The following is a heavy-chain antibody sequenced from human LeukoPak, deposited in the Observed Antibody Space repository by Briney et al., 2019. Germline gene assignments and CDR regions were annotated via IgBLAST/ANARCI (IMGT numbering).Heavy chain of an antibody. CDR3: AQYTGVGPLSGFDV. J-gene: IGHJ6*02. CDR1: GLIFSRDA. V-gene: IGHV3-23*01. D-gene: IGHD1-26*01. CDR2: ISGSGGST. Sequence: GGSLSLFCAASGLIFSRDAKRWVRQAPGKGLEWVSAISGSGGSTYYADSVKGRFTISRDNSKNTLYLQMNSLRVEDTAVYSCAQYTGVGPLSGFDVWGQGTTVTVSS.